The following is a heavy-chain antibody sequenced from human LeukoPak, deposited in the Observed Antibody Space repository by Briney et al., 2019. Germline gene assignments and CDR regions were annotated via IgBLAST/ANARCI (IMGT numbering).Heavy chain of an antibody. D-gene: IGHD3-16*01. Sequence: GGSLRLACAASGFTFSNYAMSWVRQPPGKGLEWVSAISGFRNTSHYADSVTGRFTISRDNSKNTLYLQMTSLRAEDTAIYYCAKGRWGELRAGGLFDHWGQGTLVTVSS. CDR3: AKGRWGELRAGGLFDH. J-gene: IGHJ4*02. CDR1: GFTFSNYA. CDR2: ISGFRNTS. V-gene: IGHV3-23*01.